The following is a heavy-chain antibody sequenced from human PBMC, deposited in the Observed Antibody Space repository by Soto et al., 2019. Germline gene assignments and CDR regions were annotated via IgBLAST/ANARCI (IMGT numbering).Heavy chain of an antibody. CDR3: ARVARVANYFDY. V-gene: IGHV4-31*03. D-gene: IGHD2-15*01. CDR1: GGSISSGGYY. Sequence: QVQLQESGPGLVKPSQTLSLTCTVSGGSISSGGYYWSWIRQHPGKGLEWIGYIYYSGSTYYNPSLKSRXXIXVXXSKNQFSLKLSSVTAADTPVYYCARVARVANYFDYWGQGTLVTVSS. J-gene: IGHJ4*02. CDR2: IYYSGST.